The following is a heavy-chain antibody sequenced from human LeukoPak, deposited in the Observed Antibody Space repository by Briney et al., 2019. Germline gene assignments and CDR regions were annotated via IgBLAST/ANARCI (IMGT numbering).Heavy chain of an antibody. CDR2: IVVGSGNT. CDR3: AADLGMVRGVINYYYYYMDV. V-gene: IGHV1-58*01. Sequence: GASVKVSCKASGFTFTSSAVQWVRQARGQRLEWIGWIVVGSGNTNYAQKFQERVTITRDMSTSTAYMELSSLRSEDMAVYYCAADLGMVRGVINYYYYYMDVWGKGTTVTVSS. D-gene: IGHD3-10*01. CDR1: GFTFTSSA. J-gene: IGHJ6*03.